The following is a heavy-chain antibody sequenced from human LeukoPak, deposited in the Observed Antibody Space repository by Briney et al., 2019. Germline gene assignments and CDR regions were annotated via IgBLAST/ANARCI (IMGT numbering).Heavy chain of an antibody. CDR3: AKKFDYYDSSGYYYGEYYFDY. J-gene: IGHJ4*02. CDR2: INPNSGGT. CDR1: GYTFTGYY. D-gene: IGHD3-22*01. V-gene: IGHV1-2*02. Sequence: ASVKVSCKASGYTFTGYYMHWVRQAPGQGLEWMGWINPNSGGTNYAQKFQGRVTMTRDTSISTAYMELSRLRADDTAVYYCAKKFDYYDSSGYYYGEYYFDYWGQGTLVTVSS.